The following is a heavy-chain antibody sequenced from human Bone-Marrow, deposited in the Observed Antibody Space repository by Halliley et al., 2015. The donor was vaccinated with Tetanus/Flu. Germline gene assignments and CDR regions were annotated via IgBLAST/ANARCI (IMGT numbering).Heavy chain of an antibody. J-gene: IGHJ4*01. CDR3: ARDYQLLSF. V-gene: IGHV4-59*01. Sequence: GKGLEWIGYIYYSGTAKYNPPLKSRVTISIDTSKNQFSLKLSSVTAADTAVYYCARDYQLLSFWGQGALVTVSS. D-gene: IGHD1-1*01. CDR2: IYYSGTA.